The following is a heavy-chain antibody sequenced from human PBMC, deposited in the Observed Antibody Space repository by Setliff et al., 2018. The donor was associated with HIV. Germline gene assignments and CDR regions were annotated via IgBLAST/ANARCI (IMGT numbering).Heavy chain of an antibody. CDR1: GGSISSSSYY. Sequence: PSETLSLTCTVSGGSISSSSYYWGWIRQPPGKGLEWIGSIYYSGSTYSNPSLKSRVTISADTSKNQISLKLNSVTAADAAVYYCTGDYNSGSNRFDYWGQGTPVTVS. D-gene: IGHD3-10*01. CDR3: TGDYNSGSNRFDY. J-gene: IGHJ4*02. CDR2: IYYSGST. V-gene: IGHV4-39*01.